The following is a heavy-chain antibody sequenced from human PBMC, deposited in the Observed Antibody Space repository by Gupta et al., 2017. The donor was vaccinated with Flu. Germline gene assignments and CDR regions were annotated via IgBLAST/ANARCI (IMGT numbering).Heavy chain of an antibody. CDR2: NNPNSGGT. CDR3: ARVQYCSTTSCYEPFDS. Sequence: TFTDYYIHWVRQAPGQGLEWMGRNNPNSGGTKYAQKFQGRVTMTSDTSINTAYMELSGLRSDDTAIYYCARVQYCSTTSCYEPFDSWGQGTQVSVSS. J-gene: IGHJ4*02. CDR1: TFTDYY. D-gene: IGHD2-2*01. V-gene: IGHV1-2*06.